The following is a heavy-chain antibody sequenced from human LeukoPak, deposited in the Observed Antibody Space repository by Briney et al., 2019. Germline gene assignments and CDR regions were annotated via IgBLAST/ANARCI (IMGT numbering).Heavy chain of an antibody. J-gene: IGHJ6*03. Sequence: SETLSLTCTLSGDSLSGYYWVWVRQPAGKGPEWLGRVYTDGRTSFYPSLQSRVTMSVDMSKNQFSLRLTSVTAADTAVYYCVRGGAYDKSHFHFFQFMDVWGKGTTVTVSS. D-gene: IGHD2/OR15-2a*01. CDR1: GDSLSGYY. CDR2: VYTDGRT. CDR3: VRGGAYDKSHFHFFQFMDV. V-gene: IGHV4-4*07.